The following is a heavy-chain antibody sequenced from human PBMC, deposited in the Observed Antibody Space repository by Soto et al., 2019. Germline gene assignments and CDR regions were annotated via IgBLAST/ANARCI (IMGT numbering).Heavy chain of an antibody. CDR3: TRDPHALDF. J-gene: IGHJ4*02. D-gene: IGHD2-2*01. CDR1: GFTFNTYS. V-gene: IGHV3-48*02. CDR2: ITSGSTRI. Sequence: EVQLVESGGGLVQPGGSLRLSCAASGFTFNTYSMNWVRQTPGKGLEWVSYITSGSTRILYADSVQGRFTISRDNAKNSLYLQMTSLRDDDTAIYYCTRDPHALDFWGQGXRVIVSS.